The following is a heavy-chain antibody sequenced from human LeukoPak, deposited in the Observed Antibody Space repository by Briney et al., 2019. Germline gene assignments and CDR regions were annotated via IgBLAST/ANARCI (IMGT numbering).Heavy chain of an antibody. D-gene: IGHD5-18*01. CDR2: IYYSGST. V-gene: IGHV4-59*08. CDR3: ARNPGYSYSDY. Sequence: SETLSLTCTVSGGSISSYYWSWIRQPPGKGLEWIGYIYYSGSTNYNPSLKSRVTISVDTSKNQFSLKLSSVTAADTAVYYCARNPGYSYSDYWGQGTLVTVSS. J-gene: IGHJ4*02. CDR1: GGSISSYY.